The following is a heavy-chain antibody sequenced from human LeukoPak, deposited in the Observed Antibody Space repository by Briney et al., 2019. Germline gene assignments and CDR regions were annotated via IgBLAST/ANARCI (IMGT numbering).Heavy chain of an antibody. V-gene: IGHV4-39*01. Sequence: PSETLSLTCTVSGGSISSSSYYWGWIRQPPGKGLEWIVNIYYSGSTYYNPSLKSRVTISVDTSKNQFSLKLSSVTAADTAMYYCARRSYGAYDFDYWGQGTLVTVSS. D-gene: IGHD3-10*01. J-gene: IGHJ4*02. CDR3: ARRSYGAYDFDY. CDR2: IYYSGST. CDR1: GGSISSSSYY.